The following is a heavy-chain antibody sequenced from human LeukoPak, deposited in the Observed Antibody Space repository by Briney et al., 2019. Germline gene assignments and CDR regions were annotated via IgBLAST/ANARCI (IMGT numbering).Heavy chain of an antibody. V-gene: IGHV1-2*02. J-gene: IGHJ6*02. CDR2: INPNSGGT. CDR1: GYTFTGYY. D-gene: IGHD4-17*01. Sequence: ASVKGSCKASGYTFTGYYMHWVRQVPGQGLEWMGWINPNSGGTNYAQKFQGRVTMTRDTSISTAYMELSRLRSDDTAVYYCARDSYGDYPYYYYGMDVWGQGTTVTVSS. CDR3: ARDSYGDYPYYYYGMDV.